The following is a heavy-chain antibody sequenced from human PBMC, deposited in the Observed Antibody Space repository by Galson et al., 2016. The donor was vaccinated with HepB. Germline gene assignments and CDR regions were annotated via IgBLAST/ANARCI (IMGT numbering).Heavy chain of an antibody. J-gene: IGHJ6*02. D-gene: IGHD2/OR15-2a*01. CDR2: IIPIFGTA. CDR3: ARGEYGGYYYYGMEV. Sequence: GLEWMGGIIPIFGTANYAQKFQGRVTITADESTSTAYMELSSLRSEDTAVYYCARGEYGGYYYYGMEVWGQGTTVTVSS. V-gene: IGHV1-69*01.